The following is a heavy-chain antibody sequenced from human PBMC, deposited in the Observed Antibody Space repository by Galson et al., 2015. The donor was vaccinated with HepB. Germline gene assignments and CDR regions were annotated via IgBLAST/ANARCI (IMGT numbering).Heavy chain of an antibody. CDR2: ISYDGSNK. Sequence: SLRLSCAASGFTFSSYGMHWVRQAPGKGLEWVAVISYDGSNKYYADSVKGRFTISRDNSKNTLYLQMNSLRAEDTAVYYCAKDRGGSYSGGDYWGQGTLVTVSS. CDR3: AKDRGGSYSGGDY. D-gene: IGHD1-26*01. V-gene: IGHV3-30*18. J-gene: IGHJ4*02. CDR1: GFTFSSYG.